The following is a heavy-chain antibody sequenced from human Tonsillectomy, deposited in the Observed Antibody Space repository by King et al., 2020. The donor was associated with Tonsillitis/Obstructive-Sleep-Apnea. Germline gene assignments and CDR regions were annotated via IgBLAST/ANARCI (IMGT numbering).Heavy chain of an antibody. D-gene: IGHD2-2*01. CDR2: IDPSDSYT. CDR3: ARREDCSSTSCYYYYGMDV. Sequence: QLVQSGAEVKKPGESLRISCKGSGYSFTSYWISWVRQMPGKGLEWMGRIDPSDSYTNYSPSFQGHVTISADKSISTAYLQWSSLKASDTAMYYCARREDCSSTSCYYYYGMDVWGQGTTVTVSS. CDR1: GYSFTSYW. V-gene: IGHV5-10-1*03. J-gene: IGHJ6*02.